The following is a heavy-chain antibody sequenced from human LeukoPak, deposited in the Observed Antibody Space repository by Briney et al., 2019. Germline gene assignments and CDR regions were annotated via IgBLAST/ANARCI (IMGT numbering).Heavy chain of an antibody. CDR2: IHYSEYSGRIST. Sequence: SETPSLTCTVSGGSISSYYWSWIRQPPGKGLERIGYIHYSEYSGRISTDYNPSLMSRVTISVDTSKNQFSLKLSSVTAADTAVYYCAREVVSGGNCFFDYWGQGTLVTVSS. V-gene: IGHV4-59*01. D-gene: IGHD2-15*01. CDR1: GGSISSYY. CDR3: AREVVSGGNCFFDY. J-gene: IGHJ4*02.